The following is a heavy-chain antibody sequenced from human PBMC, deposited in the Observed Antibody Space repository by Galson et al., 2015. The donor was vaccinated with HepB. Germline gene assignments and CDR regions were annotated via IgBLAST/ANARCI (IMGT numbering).Heavy chain of an antibody. CDR2: INHSGST. D-gene: IGHD3-10*01. J-gene: IGHJ5*02. V-gene: IGHV4-34*01. CDR3: ARGAGTRYGSGSPRLNP. Sequence: LRLSCAASGFTFSNAWMSWVRQAPGKGLEWIGEINHSGSTNYNPSLKSRVTISVDTSKNQFSLKLSSVTAADTAVYYCARGAGTRYGSGSPRLNPWGQGTLVTVSS. CDR1: GFTFSNAW.